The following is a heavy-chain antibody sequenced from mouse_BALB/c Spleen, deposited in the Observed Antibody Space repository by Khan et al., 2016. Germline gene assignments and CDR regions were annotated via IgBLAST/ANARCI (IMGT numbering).Heavy chain of an antibody. V-gene: IGHV2-9*02. D-gene: IGHD3-3*01. CDR2: IWAGGST. CDR3: ARSKYRARY. J-gene: IGHJ2*01. Sequence: QVQLKESGPGLVAHSQSLSITCTVYGGSLSREGVHWVRLPPGKSLEWLGLIWAGGSTNYMWALMSRLSLSIDNSKSLVFLIMNRLQTDDTALYYCARSKYRARYWSKCTTLSVSS. CDR1: GGSLSREG.